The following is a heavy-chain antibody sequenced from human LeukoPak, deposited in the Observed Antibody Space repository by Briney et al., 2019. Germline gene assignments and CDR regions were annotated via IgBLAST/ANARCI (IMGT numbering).Heavy chain of an antibody. CDR1: GFTFSSYG. J-gene: IGHJ6*03. D-gene: IGHD2-15*01. CDR3: AKDGIADIVVVVAATEDYYMDV. CDR2: ISYDGSNK. V-gene: IGHV3-30*18. Sequence: GGSLRLSCAASGFTFSSYGMHWVRQAPGKGLEWVAVISYDGSNKYYADSVKGRFTISRDNSKNTLYLQMNSLRAEDTAVYYCAKDGIADIVVVVAATEDYYMDVWGKGTTVTISS.